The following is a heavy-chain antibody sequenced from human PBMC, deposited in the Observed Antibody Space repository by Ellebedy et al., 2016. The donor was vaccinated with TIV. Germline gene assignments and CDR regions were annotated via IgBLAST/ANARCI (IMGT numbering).Heavy chain of an antibody. V-gene: IGHV4-34*01. CDR2: IYYSGST. Sequence: SETLSLXXAVYGGSFSGYYWSWIRQPPGKGLEWIGSIYYSGSTYYNPSLKSRVTISVDTSKNQFSLKLSSVTAADTAVYYCASPYGGNSGDAFDIWGQGTMVTVSS. D-gene: IGHD4-23*01. CDR1: GGSFSGYY. J-gene: IGHJ3*02. CDR3: ASPYGGNSGDAFDI.